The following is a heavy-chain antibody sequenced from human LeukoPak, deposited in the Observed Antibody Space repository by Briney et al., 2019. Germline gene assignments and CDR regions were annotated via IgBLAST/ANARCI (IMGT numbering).Heavy chain of an antibody. CDR2: IYYSGST. CDR1: GGSISSSSYY. Sequence: SETLSLTCTVSGGSISSSSYYWGWIRQPPGKGLEWIGSIYYSGSTYYNPSLKSRVTISVDTSKNQFSLKLSSVTAADTAVYYCARVSSNGYWYFDLWGRGTLVTVSS. V-gene: IGHV4-39*07. J-gene: IGHJ2*01. D-gene: IGHD4/OR15-4a*01. CDR3: ARVSSNGYWYFDL.